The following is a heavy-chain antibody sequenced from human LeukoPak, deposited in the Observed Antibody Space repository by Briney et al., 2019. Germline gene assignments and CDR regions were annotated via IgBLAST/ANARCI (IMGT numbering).Heavy chain of an antibody. CDR3: ARDVPGNLLDY. CDR1: GYTFTSYY. J-gene: IGHJ4*02. V-gene: IGHV1-46*01. CDR2: INPSGGST. D-gene: IGHD1-14*01. Sequence: GASVKVSCKASGYTFTSYYMHWVRQAPGQGLEWMGIINPSGGSTSYAQKFQGRVTMTRGMSTSTVYMELSSLRSEDTAVYYCARDVPGNLLDYWGQGTLVTVSS.